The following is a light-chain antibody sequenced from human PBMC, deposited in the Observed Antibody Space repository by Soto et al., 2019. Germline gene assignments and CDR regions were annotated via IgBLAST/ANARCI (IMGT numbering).Light chain of an antibody. CDR1: QSISSY. Sequence: DIQMAQSPSSLYASVGDRVTITCRASQSISSYLNWYQQKPGKAPKLLIYAASSLQSGVPSRFSGSGSGTDFTLSISSLQPEDFATYYCQQCYSTPLTFGGGTKVEIK. J-gene: IGKJ4*02. CDR2: AAS. CDR3: QQCYSTPLT. V-gene: IGKV1-39*01.